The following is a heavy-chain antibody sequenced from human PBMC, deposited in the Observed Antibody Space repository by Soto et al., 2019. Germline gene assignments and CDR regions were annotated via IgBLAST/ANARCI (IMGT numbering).Heavy chain of an antibody. J-gene: IGHJ4*02. CDR1: GYTFTSYA. CDR3: ASPSGEWELLRFDY. D-gene: IGHD1-26*01. V-gene: IGHV1-3*01. Sequence: QVQLVQSGAEVKKPGASVKVSCKASGYTFTSYAMHWVRQAPGQRLEWMGWINAGNGNTKYSQKFQGRVTITRATSASTDYMELSSLRSEDTAVYYCASPSGEWELLRFDYWGQGTLVTVSS. CDR2: INAGNGNT.